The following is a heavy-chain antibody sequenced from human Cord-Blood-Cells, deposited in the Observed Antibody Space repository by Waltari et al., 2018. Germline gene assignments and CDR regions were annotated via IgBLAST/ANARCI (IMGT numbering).Heavy chain of an antibody. CDR3: ARSVSSGWYWFDP. J-gene: IGHJ5*02. CDR1: GGPFSSYA. D-gene: IGHD6-19*01. V-gene: IGHV1-69*11. Sequence: QVQLVQSGAEVKKPGSSVKVSCTASGGPFSSYALSRVREAPGQGLEWMGGIIPILGTANYAQKFQGRVTITADESTSTAYMELSSLRSEDTAVYYCARSVSSGWYWFDPWGQGTLVTVSS. CDR2: IIPILGTA.